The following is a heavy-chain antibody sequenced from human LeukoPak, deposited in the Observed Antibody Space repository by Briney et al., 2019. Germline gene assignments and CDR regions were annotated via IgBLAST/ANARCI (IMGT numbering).Heavy chain of an antibody. CDR1: GFTVSSNY. J-gene: IGHJ4*02. CDR3: AREGYYYDSSGYLTSGRYFDY. Sequence: IKPGGSLRLSCAPSGFTVSSNYMSWVRQAPGKGLEWVSVIYRSGSTYYADSVKGRFTISRDNSKNTLYLQMNSLRAEDTAVYYCAREGYYYDSSGYLTSGRYFDYWGQGTLVTVSS. V-gene: IGHV3-53*01. D-gene: IGHD3-22*01. CDR2: IYRSGST.